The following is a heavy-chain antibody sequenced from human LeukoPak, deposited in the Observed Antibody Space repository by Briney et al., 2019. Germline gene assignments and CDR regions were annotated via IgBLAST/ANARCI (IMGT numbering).Heavy chain of an antibody. Sequence: ASVKVSCKASGYTFTGYYMHWVRQAPGQGLEWMGRINPNSGGTNYAQKFQGRVTMTEDTSTDTAYMELSSLRSEDTAVYYCATDQAWELLFQGAFDIWGQGTMVTVSS. CDR3: ATDQAWELLFQGAFDI. CDR1: GYTFTGYY. D-gene: IGHD1-26*01. CDR2: INPNSGGT. J-gene: IGHJ3*02. V-gene: IGHV1-2*06.